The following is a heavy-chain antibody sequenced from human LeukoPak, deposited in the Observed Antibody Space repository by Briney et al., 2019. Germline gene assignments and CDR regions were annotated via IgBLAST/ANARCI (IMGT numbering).Heavy chain of an antibody. CDR1: SGSFSGYY. V-gene: IGHV4-34*01. Sequence: SETLSLTCAVYSGSFSGYYWSWIRQPPGKGLEWIGEINHGGSTNYNPSLKSRVTISVDTSKNQFSLKLSSVTAADTAVYYCARGVIYYYYYMDDWGQGTPVTVSS. CDR2: INHGGST. J-gene: IGHJ6*03. CDR3: ARGVIYYYYYMDD. D-gene: IGHD2-21*01.